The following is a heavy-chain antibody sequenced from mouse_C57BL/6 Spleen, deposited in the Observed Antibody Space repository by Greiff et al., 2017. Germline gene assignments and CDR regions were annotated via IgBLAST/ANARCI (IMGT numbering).Heavy chain of an antibody. J-gene: IGHJ4*01. V-gene: IGHV3-6*01. CDR1: GYSITSGYY. CDR2: ISYDGSN. CDR3: ARGYEEAMDY. Sequence: EVKLMESGPGLVKPSQSLSLTCSVTGYSITSGYYWNWIRQFPGNKLEWMGYISYDGSNNYNPSLKNRISITRDTSKNQFFLKLNSVTTEDTATYYCARGYEEAMDYWGQGTSVTVSS. D-gene: IGHD2-12*01.